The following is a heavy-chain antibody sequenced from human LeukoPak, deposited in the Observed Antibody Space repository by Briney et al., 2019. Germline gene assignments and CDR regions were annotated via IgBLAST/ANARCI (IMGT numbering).Heavy chain of an antibody. CDR2: INPDSGGI. D-gene: IGHD3-22*01. Sequence: ASVKVSCKASGYTFTGYYMHWVRQAPGQGLEWMGWINPDSGGINYAQKFRGRVTMTRDTSISTAYMELSRLRSDDTAVYYCARVYYYDSSGYYYGAFYIWGQGTMVTVSS. CDR3: ARVYYYDSSGYYYGAFYI. J-gene: IGHJ3*02. V-gene: IGHV1-2*02. CDR1: GYTFTGYY.